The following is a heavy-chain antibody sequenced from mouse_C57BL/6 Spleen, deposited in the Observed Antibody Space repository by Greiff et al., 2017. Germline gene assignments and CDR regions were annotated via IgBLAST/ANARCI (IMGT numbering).Heavy chain of an antibody. CDR1: GYTFTGYW. V-gene: IGHV1-9*01. J-gene: IGHJ3*01. CDR2: ILPGSGST. CDR3: ARDSSGYGWFAY. Sequence: QVQLQQSGAELMKPGASVKLSCKATGYTFTGYWIEWVKQRPGHGLEWIGEILPGSGSTNYNEKFKGKATLTADTSSNTAYMQLSSLTTEDSDIYYCARDSSGYGWFAYWGQGTLVTVSA. D-gene: IGHD3-2*02.